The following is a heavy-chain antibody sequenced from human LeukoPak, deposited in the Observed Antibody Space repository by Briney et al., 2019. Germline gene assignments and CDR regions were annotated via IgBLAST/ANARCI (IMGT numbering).Heavy chain of an antibody. CDR1: GYTLTELS. V-gene: IGHV1-24*01. J-gene: IGHJ3*02. D-gene: IGHD7-27*01. CDR3: ATGGVNWVPEDAFDI. CDR2: FDPEDGET. Sequence: ASVNVSCTVSGYTLTELSMHWARQAPGKGLEWMGGFDPEDGETIYAQKFQGRVTMTEDTSTDTAYMELSSLRSEDTAVYYCATGGVNWVPEDAFDIWGQGTMVTVSS.